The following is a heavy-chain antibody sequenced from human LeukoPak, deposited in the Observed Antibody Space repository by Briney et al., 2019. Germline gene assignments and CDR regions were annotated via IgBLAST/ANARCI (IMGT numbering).Heavy chain of an antibody. J-gene: IGHJ6*03. Sequence: GASVKVSCKASGYTFTSYGISWVRQARGQGLEWMGWISAYNGNTNYAQKLQGRLTMTTHTSTSTAYMELRSQRSDDTDVYYCARDPWKCQLLSDYYYMDVWGKGTTVTVSS. CDR3: ARDPWKCQLLSDYYYMDV. CDR2: ISAYNGNT. CDR1: GYTFTSYG. D-gene: IGHD2-2*01. V-gene: IGHV1-18*01.